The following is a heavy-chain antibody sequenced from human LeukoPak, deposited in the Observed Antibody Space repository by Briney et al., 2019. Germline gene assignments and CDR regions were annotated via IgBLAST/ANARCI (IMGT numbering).Heavy chain of an antibody. CDR3: AKERGGQDWDFDL. CDR2: IWDDGSNK. V-gene: IGHV3-33*06. CDR1: GLNFNDND. J-gene: IGHJ2*01. D-gene: IGHD3-10*01. Sequence: GGSLRLSCAASGLNFNDNDMDWVRQAPGKGLEWVAVIWDDGSNKYYAESVKGRFTISRDISKNMLYLQMNSLRVEDTAVYYCAKERGGQDWDFDLWGRGTLVTVSP.